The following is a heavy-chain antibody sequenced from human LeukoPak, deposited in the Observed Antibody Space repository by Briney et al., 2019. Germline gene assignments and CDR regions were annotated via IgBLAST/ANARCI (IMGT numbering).Heavy chain of an antibody. CDR2: ISSNGGST. J-gene: IGHJ6*04. V-gene: IGHV3-64*01. CDR1: GFTFSSYA. D-gene: IGHD3-10*01. CDR3: ARAMVRGVIILPLDV. Sequence: GGSLRLSCAASGFTFSSYAMHWVRQAPGKGLEYVSAISSNGGSTYYANSVKGRFTISRDYSKNTLYLQMGSLRAEDMAVYYCARAMVRGVIILPLDVWGKGTTVTVSS.